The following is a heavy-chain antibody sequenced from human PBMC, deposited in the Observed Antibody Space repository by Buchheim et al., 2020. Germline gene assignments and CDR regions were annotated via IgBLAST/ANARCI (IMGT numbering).Heavy chain of an antibody. D-gene: IGHD6-6*01. Sequence: QVQLQESGPGLVKPSETLSLTCTVSGGSISSYYWSWIRQPPGKGLEWIGYIYYSGSTNYNPSLKSRVTISVDTSKNQVSLKLSSVTAADTAVYYCARDMRYSSSSSFDWFDPWGQGTL. J-gene: IGHJ5*02. CDR3: ARDMRYSSSSSFDWFDP. CDR1: GGSISSYY. CDR2: IYYSGST. V-gene: IGHV4-59*01.